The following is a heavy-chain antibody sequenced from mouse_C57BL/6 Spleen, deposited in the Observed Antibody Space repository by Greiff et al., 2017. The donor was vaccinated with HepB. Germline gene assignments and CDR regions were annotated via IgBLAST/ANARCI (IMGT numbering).Heavy chain of an antibody. CDR2: IYPGDGDT. CDR1: GYAFSSSW. Sequence: QVQLQQSGPELVKPGASVKISCKASGYAFSSSWMNWVKQRPGKGLEWIGRIYPGDGDTNYNGKFKGKATLTADKSSSTAYMQLSSLTSEDSAVYFCARGKDYDGNAMDYWGQGTSVTVSS. V-gene: IGHV1-82*01. J-gene: IGHJ4*01. D-gene: IGHD2-4*01. CDR3: ARGKDYDGNAMDY.